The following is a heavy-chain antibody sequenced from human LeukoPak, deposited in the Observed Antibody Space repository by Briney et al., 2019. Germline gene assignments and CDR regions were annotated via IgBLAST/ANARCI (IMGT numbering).Heavy chain of an antibody. CDR1: GFTFSNYS. CDR2: ISSSSSTK. D-gene: IGHD2-15*01. CDR3: ARDGYCSGGSCYSAVDY. V-gene: IGHV3-48*04. J-gene: IGHJ4*02. Sequence: GGSLRLSYAASGFTFSNYSMNWVRQAPQKGLEWVSYISSSSSTKYYADSVKGRFTISRDNAKNSLYLQMNSLRAEDTAVYYCARDGYCSGGSCYSAVDYWGQGTLVTVSS.